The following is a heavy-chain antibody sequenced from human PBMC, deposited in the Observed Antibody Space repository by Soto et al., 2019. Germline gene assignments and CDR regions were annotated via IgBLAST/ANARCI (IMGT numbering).Heavy chain of an antibody. D-gene: IGHD1-26*01. Sequence: QVQLVQSGAEVKKPGSSVRVSCKASGDTFNSQTFSWVRQAPGQGLEWMGRIIPLLDIANFAQKFQGRLTLSADTSTTTAHMELSSRRSEDTAIYYCATFYSGTWGQGTLVTVSA. CDR2: IIPLLDIA. CDR1: GDTFNSQT. J-gene: IGHJ4*02. CDR3: ATFYSGT. V-gene: IGHV1-69*02.